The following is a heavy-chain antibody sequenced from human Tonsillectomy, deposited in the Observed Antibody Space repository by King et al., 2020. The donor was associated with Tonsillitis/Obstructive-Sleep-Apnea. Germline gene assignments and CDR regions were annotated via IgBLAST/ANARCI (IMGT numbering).Heavy chain of an antibody. CDR2: IYYSGST. V-gene: IGHV4-59*01. D-gene: IGHD3-10*01. CDR3: ARSYYYCSGGYYYYMDV. J-gene: IGHJ6*03. Sequence: VQLRESGPGLVKPSETLSLTCTVSGGSLSSYYWSWIRQPPGKGLEWIGYIYYSGSTNYNPSLKSRVTISVDTSKNQFSLKLSSVTAADTAVYYCARSYYYCSGGYYYYMDVWGKGTTVTVSS. CDR1: GGSLSSYY.